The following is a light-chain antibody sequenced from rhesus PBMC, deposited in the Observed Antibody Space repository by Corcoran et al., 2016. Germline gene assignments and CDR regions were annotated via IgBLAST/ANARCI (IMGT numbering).Light chain of an antibody. J-gene: IGKJ2*01. CDR3: LQSSSRPSS. V-gene: IGKV1-22*01. CDR2: KAS. Sequence: DIQMTQSPSSLSASVGDKVTITCRASQGISSWLAWYQQKPGKAPKLLSYKASCLQSGVPSRLSGSGSGTDFTLPFSGLQPEDFATYYCLQSSSRPSSFGQGTKVEIK. CDR1: QGISSW.